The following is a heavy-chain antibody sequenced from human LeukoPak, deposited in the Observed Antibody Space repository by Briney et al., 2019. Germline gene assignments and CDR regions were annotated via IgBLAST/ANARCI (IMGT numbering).Heavy chain of an antibody. Sequence: SVKVSCKASGGTFSSYAISWVRQAPGQGPEWMGGIIPIFGTANYAQKFQGRVTITADESTSTAYMELSSLRSEDTAVYYCARPRRIQGAQPFDYWGQGTLVTVSS. CDR1: GGTFSSYA. J-gene: IGHJ4*02. CDR3: ARPRRIQGAQPFDY. D-gene: IGHD3-10*01. CDR2: IIPIFGTA. V-gene: IGHV1-69*01.